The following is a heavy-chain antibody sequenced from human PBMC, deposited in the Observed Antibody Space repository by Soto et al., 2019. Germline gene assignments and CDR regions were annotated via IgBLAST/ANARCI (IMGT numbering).Heavy chain of an antibody. D-gene: IGHD5-12*01. J-gene: IGHJ6*02. CDR3: AREGSGYEGYYYYGMDV. V-gene: IGHV3-33*01. Sequence: VQLVESGGGVVQPGRSLRLSCAASGFTFSSYGMHWVRQAPGKGLEWVAVIWYDGSNKYYADYVKGRFTISRDNSKNTLYLQMNSLRAEDTAVYYCAREGSGYEGYYYYGMDVWGQGTTVTVSS. CDR1: GFTFSSYG. CDR2: IWYDGSNK.